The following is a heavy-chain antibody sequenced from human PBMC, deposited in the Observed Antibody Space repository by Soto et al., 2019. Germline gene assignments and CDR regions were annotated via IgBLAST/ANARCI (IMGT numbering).Heavy chain of an antibody. Sequence: EVELVETGGGLIQPGGSLRLSCAASGFTVSSNSMSWVRQAPGKGLEWVSLIYTDGGTYYGDSVKGRFTISRDTSKNTLSIQMTSVRADDTAVYYCARDNSMLGAPFHYWGQGTLVNVSS. D-gene: IGHD3-16*01. CDR3: ARDNSMLGAPFHY. CDR1: GFTVSSNS. CDR2: IYTDGGT. V-gene: IGHV3-53*02. J-gene: IGHJ4*02.